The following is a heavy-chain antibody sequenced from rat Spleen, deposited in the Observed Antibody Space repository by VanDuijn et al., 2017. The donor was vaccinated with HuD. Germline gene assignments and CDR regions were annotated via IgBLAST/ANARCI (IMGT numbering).Heavy chain of an antibody. J-gene: IGHJ2*01. CDR1: GFTFKNYW. D-gene: IGHD1-1*01. CDR3: ARQWYYFDY. Sequence: EVQLVESGGGSVQPGRSLRLSCVASGFTFKNYWMTWIRQAPGKGLEWVASITNASGRTYYPDSVKGRFTISRDNAKSTLYLQMDSLRSEDTASYYCARQWYYFDYWGQGVMVTVSS. V-gene: IGHV5-31*01. CDR2: ITNASGRT.